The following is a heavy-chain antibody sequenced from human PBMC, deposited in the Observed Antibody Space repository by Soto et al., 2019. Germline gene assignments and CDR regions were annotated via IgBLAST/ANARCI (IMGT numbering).Heavy chain of an antibody. Sequence: QVQLVQSGAEVKKPGASVKVSCKTSGYTFAAYYIHWIRQAPGQGREWMGWINPTSGGTVYAQNFQDRVTMTRDTSLSTAYMELRRLNSDDTAVYYCARDPDYGDYWGYFFDSWGQGTPVTVSS. J-gene: IGHJ4*02. CDR2: INPTSGGT. D-gene: IGHD4-17*01. CDR3: ARDPDYGDYWGYFFDS. CDR1: GYTFAAYY. V-gene: IGHV1-2*02.